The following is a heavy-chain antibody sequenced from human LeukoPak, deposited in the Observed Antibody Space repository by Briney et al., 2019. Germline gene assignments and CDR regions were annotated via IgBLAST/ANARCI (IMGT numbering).Heavy chain of an antibody. CDR2: IIPILGIA. D-gene: IGHD6-6*01. Sequence: SVKVSCKASVGTFSSYAISWVRQAPGQGLEWMGRIIPILGIANYAQKFQGRVTITADKSTSTAYMELSSLRSEDTAVYYCARWSLEYYFDYWGQGTLVTVSS. V-gene: IGHV1-69*04. CDR1: VGTFSSYA. J-gene: IGHJ4*02. CDR3: ARWSLEYYFDY.